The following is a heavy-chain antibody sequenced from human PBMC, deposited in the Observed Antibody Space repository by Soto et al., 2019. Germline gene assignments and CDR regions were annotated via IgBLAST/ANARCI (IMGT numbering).Heavy chain of an antibody. D-gene: IGHD3-22*01. V-gene: IGHV1-69*13. Sequence: GASVKVSCKASGGTFSIYAISWVRQAPGQGLEWMGGIIPIFGTANYAQKFQGRVTITADESTSTAYMELSSLRSEDTAVYYCARNGGGHYPMDVWGQGTTVTVSS. CDR2: IIPIFGTA. J-gene: IGHJ6*02. CDR3: ARNGGGHYPMDV. CDR1: GGTFSIYA.